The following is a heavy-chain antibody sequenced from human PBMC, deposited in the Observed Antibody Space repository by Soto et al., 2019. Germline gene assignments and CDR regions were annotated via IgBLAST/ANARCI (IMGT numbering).Heavy chain of an antibody. CDR3: ATTRGLAVGGSFDY. J-gene: IGHJ4*02. CDR1: GDSRTRRSSY. Sequence: SETLSLTCFVSGDSRTRRSSYWAWIRQPPGKGLEWVGTFYDGNTYHNPSLRSRVTIAVDTSKNQFSLKLKSVAAADTAFYYCATTRGLAVGGSFDYWGQGMLVTVSS. V-gene: IGHV4-39*01. D-gene: IGHD6-13*01. CDR2: FYDGNT.